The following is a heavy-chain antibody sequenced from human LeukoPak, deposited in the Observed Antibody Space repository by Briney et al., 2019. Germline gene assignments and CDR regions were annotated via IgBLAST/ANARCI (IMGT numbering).Heavy chain of an antibody. CDR1: GYTFTSYG. Sequence: VASVKVSCKASGYTFTSYGIGWVRQAPGQGLEWMGWISAYNGNTNYAQKLQGRVTMTTDTSTSTAYMELRSLRSDDTAVYYCARGGVIYGSGSSPIDYWGQGTLVTVSS. J-gene: IGHJ4*02. D-gene: IGHD3-10*01. CDR2: ISAYNGNT. CDR3: ARGGVIYGSGSSPIDY. V-gene: IGHV1-18*04.